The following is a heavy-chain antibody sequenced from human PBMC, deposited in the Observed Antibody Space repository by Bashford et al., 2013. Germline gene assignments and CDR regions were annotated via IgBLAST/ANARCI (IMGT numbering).Heavy chain of an antibody. Sequence: SETLSLTCAVYGGSFSIYYWNWIRQSPGKGLEWIGEISHRGGTNYNPSLKSRVTISLDTSKRQISLNLTSVTAADTAVYYCARDTNHGDYEDYWGQGTLVTVSS. V-gene: IGHV4-34*01. D-gene: IGHD4-17*01. J-gene: IGHJ4*02. CDR2: ISHRGGT. CDR3: ARDTNHGDYEDY. CDR1: GGSFSIYY.